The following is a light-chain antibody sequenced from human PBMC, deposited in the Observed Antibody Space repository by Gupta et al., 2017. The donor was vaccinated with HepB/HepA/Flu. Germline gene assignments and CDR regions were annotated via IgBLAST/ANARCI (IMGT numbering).Light chain of an antibody. CDR1: SGHSDHI. J-gene: IGLJ2*01. CDR2: IESSGSY. V-gene: IGLV4-60*03. Sequence: HPVLSHSSSAYASLGSSVKLTCSLSSGHSDHIIAWHQQQPGKAPRFLMKIESSGSYYRRSGLPDRFSGSASGADRHLTISNVQADDEADYYCETWGADAGIFGGGTKLTVL. CDR3: ETWGADAGI.